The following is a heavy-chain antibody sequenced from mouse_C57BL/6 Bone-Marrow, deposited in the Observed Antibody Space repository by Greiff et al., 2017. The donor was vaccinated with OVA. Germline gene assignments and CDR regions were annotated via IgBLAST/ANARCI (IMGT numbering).Heavy chain of an antibody. CDR1: GFTFSNYW. D-gene: IGHD2-13*01. CDR2: IRLKSDNYAT. Sequence: EVKVEESGGGLVQPGGSMKLSCVASGFTFSNYWMNWVRQSPEKGLEWVAQIRLKSDNYATHYAESVTGRFTISRDDSKSSIYLQMNNLRAEDTEIYYCTGTVTFAYWGQGTLVTVSA. CDR3: TGTVTFAY. V-gene: IGHV6-3*01. J-gene: IGHJ3*01.